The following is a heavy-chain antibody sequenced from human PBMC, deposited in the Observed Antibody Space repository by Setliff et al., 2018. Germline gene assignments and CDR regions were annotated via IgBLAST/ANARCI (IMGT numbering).Heavy chain of an antibody. V-gene: IGHV4-59*01. Sequence: PSETLSLTCAVSGYSISSGYNWSWIRQPPRKGREWMGYIYYRGSTNYHPSLKSRVTIAVDTSRNQFSLRVTTVTAADTAVYYCARGDFWSGYSDNLNWFDPWGQGTLVTVSS. J-gene: IGHJ5*02. CDR3: ARGDFWSGYSDNLNWFDP. D-gene: IGHD3-3*01. CDR1: GYSISSGYN. CDR2: IYYRGST.